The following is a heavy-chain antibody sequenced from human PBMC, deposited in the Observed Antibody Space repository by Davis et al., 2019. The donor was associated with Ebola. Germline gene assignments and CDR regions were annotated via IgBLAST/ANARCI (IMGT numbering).Heavy chain of an antibody. Sequence: AASVKVSCKASGYTFTSYYMHWVRQAPGQGLEWMGIINPSGGSTSYAQKFQGRVTMTRDTSTSTVYMELSSLRSEDTAVYYCARGGVATMYYYYYGMDVWGQGTTVTVSS. V-gene: IGHV1-46*01. D-gene: IGHD5-12*01. CDR3: ARGGVATMYYYYYGMDV. J-gene: IGHJ6*02. CDR1: GYTFTSYY. CDR2: INPSGGST.